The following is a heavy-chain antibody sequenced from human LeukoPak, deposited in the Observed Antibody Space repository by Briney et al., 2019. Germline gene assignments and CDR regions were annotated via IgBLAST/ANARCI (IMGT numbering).Heavy chain of an antibody. CDR3: ARDGDYYYGMDV. Sequence: GGSLRLSCAASGFRFSSHWMNWVRQGPGKGLEWVAKIKQDGSEKKYVDSVMGRFTISRDNAKNSLYLQMNSLRVEDTAVYYCARDGDYYYGMDVWGQGTTVTVSS. CDR1: GFRFSSHW. V-gene: IGHV3-7*01. J-gene: IGHJ6*02. D-gene: IGHD4-17*01. CDR2: IKQDGSEK.